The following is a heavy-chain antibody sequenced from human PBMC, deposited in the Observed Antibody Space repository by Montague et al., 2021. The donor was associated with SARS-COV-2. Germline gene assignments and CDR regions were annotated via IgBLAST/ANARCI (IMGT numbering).Heavy chain of an antibody. CDR1: GDSMNNYY. CDR3: ARAPIYRSSWYAYFDY. Sequence: SETLSLTCTVSGDSMNNYYWSWIRQPPGKGLEWIGYINYSGSTHYNPSLQNRVTLSKDTSKNQFSLRLTSVTAADTAMYFCARAPIYRSSWYAYFDYWGQGTLVTVSS. D-gene: IGHD6-13*01. V-gene: IGHV4-59*01. J-gene: IGHJ4*02. CDR2: INYSGST.